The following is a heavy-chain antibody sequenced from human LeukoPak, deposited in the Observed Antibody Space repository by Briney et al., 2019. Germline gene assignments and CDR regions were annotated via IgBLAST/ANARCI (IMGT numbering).Heavy chain of an antibody. J-gene: IGHJ4*02. Sequence: PSETLSLTCTVSGGSISSYYWSWIRQPPGKGLEWIGYIYYSGSTNYNPSLKSRVTISVDTSKNQFSLKLSSVTAADTAVYYCARDPNYYDSSGDGWGQGTLVTVSS. D-gene: IGHD3-22*01. CDR1: GGSISSYY. CDR2: IYYSGST. V-gene: IGHV4-59*12. CDR3: ARDPNYYDSSGDG.